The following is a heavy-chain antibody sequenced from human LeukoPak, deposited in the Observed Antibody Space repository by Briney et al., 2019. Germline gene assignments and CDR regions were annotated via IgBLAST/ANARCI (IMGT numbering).Heavy chain of an antibody. CDR1: GGTFSSYA. CDR3: ARHLLTYDSSGYATY. J-gene: IGHJ4*02. D-gene: IGHD3-22*01. V-gene: IGHV1-69*13. Sequence: SVKVSCKASGGTFSSYAISWVRQAPGQGLEWMGGIIPIFGTANYAQKFQGRVTITADESTSTAYMELSSLRSEDTAVHYCARHLLTYDSSGYATYWGQGTLVTVSS. CDR2: IIPIFGTA.